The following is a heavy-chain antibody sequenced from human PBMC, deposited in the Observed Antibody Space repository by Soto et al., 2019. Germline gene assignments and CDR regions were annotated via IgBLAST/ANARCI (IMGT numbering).Heavy chain of an antibody. CDR1: GFTFSSYG. Sequence: PGGSLRLSCAASGFTFSSYGMHWVRQAPGKGLEWVAVISYDGSNKYYADSVKGRFTISRDNSKNTLYLQMNSLRAEDTAVYYCAKDREKLARGNDYWGQGTLVTVSS. V-gene: IGHV3-30*18. D-gene: IGHD3-16*01. J-gene: IGHJ4*02. CDR2: ISYDGSNK. CDR3: AKDREKLARGNDY.